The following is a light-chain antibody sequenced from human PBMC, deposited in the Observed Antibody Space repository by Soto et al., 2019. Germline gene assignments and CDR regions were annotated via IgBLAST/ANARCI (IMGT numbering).Light chain of an antibody. J-gene: IGLJ2*01. CDR2: EVN. CDR1: SSDVGGYNY. CDR3: ISYTSSSTLVV. Sequence: QSALTQPASVSGSPGQSITISCTGTSSDVGGYNYVSWYQQHPGKAPKLMIYEVNNRPSGVSNRFSGSKSGNTASLTISGLQAEDEADYYCISYTSSSTLVVFGGGTKVTVL. V-gene: IGLV2-14*01.